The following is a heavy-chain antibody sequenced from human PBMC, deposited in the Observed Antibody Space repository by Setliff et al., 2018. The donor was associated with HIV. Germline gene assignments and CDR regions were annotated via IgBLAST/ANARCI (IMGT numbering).Heavy chain of an antibody. V-gene: IGHV4-59*04. D-gene: IGHD3-10*01. CDR1: GGSISGFY. Sequence: PSETLSLTCTVSGGSISGFYWSWIRQSAGKGLEWIGYIYYSGSTYYNPSLKSRVTMSVDTSKNQFSLKLSSVTAVDTAVYYCARTAGSYRHYYYYGMDVWGQGTTVTVSS. J-gene: IGHJ6*02. CDR2: IYYSGST. CDR3: ARTAGSYRHYYYYGMDV.